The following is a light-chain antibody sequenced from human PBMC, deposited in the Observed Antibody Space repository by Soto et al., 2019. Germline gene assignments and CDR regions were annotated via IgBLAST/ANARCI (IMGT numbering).Light chain of an antibody. Sequence: DIQMTQSPSSLSASVGDRVTITCRASQSISSYLNWYQQKPGKAPKLLIYAASSLQSGVPSRFSGSGSGTDLNLTISSLQPEDFATYYCQQSYSTPRTFGQGTKVEIK. CDR1: QSISSY. V-gene: IGKV1-39*01. J-gene: IGKJ1*01. CDR2: AAS. CDR3: QQSYSTPRT.